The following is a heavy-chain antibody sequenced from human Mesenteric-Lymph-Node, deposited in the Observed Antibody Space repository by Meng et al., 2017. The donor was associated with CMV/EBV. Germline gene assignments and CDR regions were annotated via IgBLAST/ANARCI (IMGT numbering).Heavy chain of an antibody. J-gene: IGHJ3*02. CDR3: AKRSNYNAFDI. CDR2: ISGSGGST. D-gene: IGHD1-7*01. Sequence: GESLKISCAASGFTFDDYGMSWVRQAPGKGLEWVSAISGSGGSTYYADSVKGRFTISRDNSKNTLYLQMNSLRAEDTAVYYCAKRSNYNAFDIWGQGTMVTVSS. V-gene: IGHV3-23*01. CDR1: GFTFDDYG.